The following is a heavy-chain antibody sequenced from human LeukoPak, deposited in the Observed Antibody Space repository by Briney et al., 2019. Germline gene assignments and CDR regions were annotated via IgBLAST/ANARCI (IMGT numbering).Heavy chain of an antibody. CDR3: ARGVEGAYYYYMDV. CDR2: ISSSGSTI. V-gene: IGHV3-48*03. Sequence: GGSLRLSCAASGFTFSSYEMNWVRQAPGKGQEWVSYISSSGSTIYYADSVKGRFTISRDNAKNSLYLQMNSLRAEDTAVYYCARGVEGAYYYYMDVWGKGTTVTVSS. CDR1: GFTFSSYE. J-gene: IGHJ6*03.